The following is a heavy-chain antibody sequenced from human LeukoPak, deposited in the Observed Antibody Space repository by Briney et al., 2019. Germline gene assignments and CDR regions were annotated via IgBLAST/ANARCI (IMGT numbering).Heavy chain of an antibody. Sequence: GGSLRLSCAASGFTFSSYEVNWVRQAPGKGLEWVSYISSSGSTIYYADSVKGRFTISRDNAKNSLYLQMNSLRAEDTAVYYCAREGIWYYDSSGYYDYWGQGTLVTVSS. V-gene: IGHV3-48*03. CDR2: ISSSGSTI. J-gene: IGHJ4*02. D-gene: IGHD3-22*01. CDR3: AREGIWYYDSSGYYDY. CDR1: GFTFSSYE.